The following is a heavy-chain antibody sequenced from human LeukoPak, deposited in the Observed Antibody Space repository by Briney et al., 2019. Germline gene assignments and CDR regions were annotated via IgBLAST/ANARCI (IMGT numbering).Heavy chain of an antibody. Sequence: ASVKVSCKASGGTFSSYAISWVRQAPGQGLEWMGRIIPILGIANYAQKFQGRVTITADKSTSTAYMELSSLRSEDTAVYYCASASDYYGSGMNYWDQGTLVTVSS. J-gene: IGHJ4*02. V-gene: IGHV1-69*04. D-gene: IGHD3-10*01. CDR2: IIPILGIA. CDR1: GGTFSSYA. CDR3: ASASDYYGSGMNY.